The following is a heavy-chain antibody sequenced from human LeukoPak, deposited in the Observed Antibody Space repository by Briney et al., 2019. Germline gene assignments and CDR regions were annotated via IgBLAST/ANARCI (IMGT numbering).Heavy chain of an antibody. CDR1: GFTFSNAW. CDR3: ARDPYSGTYGDTYYYYMDV. V-gene: IGHV3-21*01. Sequence: GGSLRLSCAASGFTFSNAWMSWVRQAPGKGLEWVSSITSSSTYTFYADSVKGRFTISRDNARNSLYLQMNSLRAEDTAVYYCARDPYSGTYGDTYYYYMDVWGKGTTVTISS. D-gene: IGHD1-26*01. J-gene: IGHJ6*03. CDR2: ITSSSTYT.